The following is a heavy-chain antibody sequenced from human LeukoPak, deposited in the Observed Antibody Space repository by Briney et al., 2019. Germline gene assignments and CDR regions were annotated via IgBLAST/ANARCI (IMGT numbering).Heavy chain of an antibody. Sequence: PSETLSLTCTVSGGSISSSSYYWGWIRQPPGKGLEWIGYIYYSGSTDYNPSLKSRVTISVDTSKNQFSLKLSSVTAADTAVYYCARRVSGSLYYFDYWGQGTLVTVSS. D-gene: IGHD3-10*01. CDR3: ARRVSGSLYYFDY. J-gene: IGHJ4*02. V-gene: IGHV4-61*05. CDR1: GGSISSSSYY. CDR2: IYYSGST.